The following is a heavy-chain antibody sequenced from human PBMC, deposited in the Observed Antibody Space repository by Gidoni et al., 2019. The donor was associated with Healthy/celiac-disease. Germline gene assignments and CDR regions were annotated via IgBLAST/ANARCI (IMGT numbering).Heavy chain of an antibody. D-gene: IGHD1-20*01. Sequence: EVQLVESGGGLVQPGGSLRLSCSASGFTFSSYAMHWVRQAPGKGLEYVSAISSNGGSTYYADSVKGRFTISRDKSKNTLYLQMSSLRAEDTAVYYCVKDQGITGTPDGGAFDIWGQGTMVTVSS. V-gene: IGHV3-64D*08. CDR1: GFTFSSYA. CDR3: VKDQGITGTPDGGAFDI. J-gene: IGHJ3*02. CDR2: ISSNGGST.